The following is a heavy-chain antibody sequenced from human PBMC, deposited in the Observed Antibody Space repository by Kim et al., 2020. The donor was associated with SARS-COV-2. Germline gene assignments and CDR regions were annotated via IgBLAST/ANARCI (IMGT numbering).Heavy chain of an antibody. CDR1: GFTFDDYA. J-gene: IGHJ6*02. D-gene: IGHD3-10*01. CDR2: ISWNSGSI. V-gene: IGHV3-9*01. Sequence: GGSLRLSCAASGFTFDDYAMHWVRQAPGKGLEWVSGISWNSGSIGYADSVKGRFTISRDNAKNSLYLQMNSLRAEDTALYYCAKDISPLMVRGAYYGMDVWRQGTTVTVSS. CDR3: AKDISPLMVRGAYYGMDV.